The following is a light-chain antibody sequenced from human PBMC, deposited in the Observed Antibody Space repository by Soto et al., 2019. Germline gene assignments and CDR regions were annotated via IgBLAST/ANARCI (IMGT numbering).Light chain of an antibody. J-gene: IGKJ1*01. CDR2: WAS. Sequence: DIVMTQSPDSLAVSLGERATINCKSSQSILYNSNDKNYLAWYQQKPGQPLKLLIYWASTRESGVPDRLSGSGSGTDFTLTISSLQAEDVAVYYCQQYYRTPWTFGQGTKVEIK. CDR3: QQYYRTPWT. V-gene: IGKV4-1*01. CDR1: QSILYNSNDKNY.